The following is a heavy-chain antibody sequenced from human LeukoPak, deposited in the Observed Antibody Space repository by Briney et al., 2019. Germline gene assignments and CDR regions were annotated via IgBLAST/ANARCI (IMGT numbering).Heavy chain of an antibody. CDR3: AKDLKMTNYFDY. CDR2: ISGSGGST. J-gene: IGHJ4*02. D-gene: IGHD5-24*01. CDR1: GFTFSSYV. V-gene: IGHV3-23*01. Sequence: GGSLRLSCAASGFTFSSYVMSWVRQAPGKGLEWVSAISGSGGSTYYADSVKGRFTISRDNSKNTLYLQMNSLRAEDTAVYYCAKDLKMTNYFDYWGQGTLVTVSS.